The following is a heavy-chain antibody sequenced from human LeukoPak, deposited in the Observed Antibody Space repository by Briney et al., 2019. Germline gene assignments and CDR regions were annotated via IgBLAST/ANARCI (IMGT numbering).Heavy chain of an antibody. CDR1: GFTFSTYW. J-gene: IGHJ6*03. Sequence: QPGGSLRLSCAASGFTFSTYWMHWVRQAPGKGLVWVSRINTDESDTTYADSVKGRFTISRDNAKNTLYLQMNSLRAEDTAVYYCALGSGREGYLDVWGKGTTVTVSS. D-gene: IGHD3-10*01. V-gene: IGHV3-74*03. CDR2: INTDESDT. CDR3: ALGSGREGYLDV.